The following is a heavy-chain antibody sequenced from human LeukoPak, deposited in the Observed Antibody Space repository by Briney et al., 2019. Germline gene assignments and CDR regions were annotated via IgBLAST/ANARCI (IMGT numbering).Heavy chain of an antibody. Sequence: GASVKVSCKASGGTFSSYAISWVRQAPGQGLEWMGRIIPILGIANYAQKFQGRVTITADKSTSTAYMELSSLRSEDTAVYYCARDEVKRAIAAALDYYYGMDVWGQGPTVTVSS. CDR1: GGTFSSYA. V-gene: IGHV1-69*04. CDR2: IIPILGIA. CDR3: ARDEVKRAIAAALDYYYGMDV. J-gene: IGHJ6*02. D-gene: IGHD6-13*01.